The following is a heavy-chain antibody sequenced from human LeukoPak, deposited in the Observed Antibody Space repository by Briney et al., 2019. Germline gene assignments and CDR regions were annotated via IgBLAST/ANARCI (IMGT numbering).Heavy chain of an antibody. Sequence: ASVKVSCKASGYTFTSFGVTWVRQAPGQGLEWMGWISAYNGHTNYAQRLQGRVTMTTDTSTSTAYMELRSLRSDDTAVYYCARGGRWELPRPYAFDIWGQGTMVTVSS. CDR2: ISAYNGHT. J-gene: IGHJ3*02. D-gene: IGHD1-26*01. CDR1: GYTFTSFG. V-gene: IGHV1-18*01. CDR3: ARGGRWELPRPYAFDI.